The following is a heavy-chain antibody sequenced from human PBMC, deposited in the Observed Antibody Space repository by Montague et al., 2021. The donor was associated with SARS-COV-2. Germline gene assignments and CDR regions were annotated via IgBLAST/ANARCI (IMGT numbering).Heavy chain of an antibody. J-gene: IGHJ2*01. V-gene: IGHV2-5*02. CDR3: AHKAGLRYFDWLFQTNPTGGYFDL. D-gene: IGHD3-9*01. CDR1: GFSLSTSGVG. CDR2: IYWGDEK. Sequence: PALVKPTQTLTLTCTFSGFSLSTSGVGVGWIRQPPGKALEWLALIYWGDEKRYSPSLKSRLTITKDTSKHQVVLTMTNMDPVDTATYCCAHKAGLRYFDWLFQTNPTGGYFDLWGRGTLVTVSS.